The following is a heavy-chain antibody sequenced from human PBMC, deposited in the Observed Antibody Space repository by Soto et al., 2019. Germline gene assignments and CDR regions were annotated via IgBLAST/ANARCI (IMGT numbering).Heavy chain of an antibody. Sequence: SETLSLTGAVSCGSISSSNWWSWIRQPPGVRLGWIGYISFSGSTTYYPCLKSRVTISVDTSKNQFSLKLSSVTAAATAVYCCARGIYGMDVWGQGSTVTVSS. CDR2: ISFSGST. CDR3: ARGIYGMDV. CDR1: CGSISSSNW. V-gene: IGHV4-61*01. J-gene: IGHJ6*02.